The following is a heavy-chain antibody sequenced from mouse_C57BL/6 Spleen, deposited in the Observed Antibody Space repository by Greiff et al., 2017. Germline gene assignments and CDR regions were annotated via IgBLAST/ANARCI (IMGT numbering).Heavy chain of an antibody. J-gene: IGHJ2*01. CDR2: NNPSNGGT. Sequence: QVQLQQPGTELVKPGASVKLSCKASGYTFTSYWMHWVKQRPGPGLEWIGNNNPSNGGTNYNEKFKSKATLTVDKSSSTAYIPRSSRTSEDTAVYACANRATVVAHFDYWGQGTTLTVAS. CDR3: ANRATVVAHFDY. V-gene: IGHV1-53*01. CDR1: GYTFTSYW. D-gene: IGHD1-1*01.